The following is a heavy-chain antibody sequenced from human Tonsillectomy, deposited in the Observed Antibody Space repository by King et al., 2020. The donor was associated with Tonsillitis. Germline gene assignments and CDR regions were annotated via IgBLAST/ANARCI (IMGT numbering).Heavy chain of an antibody. CDR2: ISSSSSYI. V-gene: IGHV3-21*01. CDR3: AREGDYYDSSGYYTQTFDY. Sequence: VQLVESGGGLVKPGGSLRLSCAASGFTFSSYSMNWVRQAPGKGLEWVSSISSSSSYIYYADSVKGRFTISRDNAKNSLYLQMNRLRAEDTAVYYCAREGDYYDSSGYYTQTFDYWGQGTLVTVSS. CDR1: GFTFSSYS. D-gene: IGHD3-22*01. J-gene: IGHJ4*02.